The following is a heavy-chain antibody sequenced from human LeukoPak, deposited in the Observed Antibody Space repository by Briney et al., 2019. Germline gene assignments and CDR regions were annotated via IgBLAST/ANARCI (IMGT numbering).Heavy chain of an antibody. V-gene: IGHV1-8*03. CDR1: GGTFSSYT. CDR2: MNPNSGNT. CDR3: ARFRSDRAPRGFDP. Sequence: SSVKVSCKASGGTFSSYTISWVRQAPGQGLEWMGWMNPNSGNTGYAQKFQGRVTITRNTSISTAYMELSSLRSEDTAVYYCARFRSDRAPRGFDPWGQGTLVTVSS. J-gene: IGHJ5*02. D-gene: IGHD3-10*01.